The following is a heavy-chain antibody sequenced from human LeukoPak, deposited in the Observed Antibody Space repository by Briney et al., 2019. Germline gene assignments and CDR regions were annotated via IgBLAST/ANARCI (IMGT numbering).Heavy chain of an antibody. CDR1: GFTFSGHN. V-gene: IGHV3-48*04. CDR3: ARAMSTFGGVRNYFDY. CDR2: VSISSGNI. D-gene: IGHD3-16*01. Sequence: GGSLRLSCAASGFTFSGHNMNWVRQAPGKGLEWISFVSISSGNIYYADSVKGRFRISRDNAKSSLDLEMNSLRAEDTAVYYCARAMSTFGGVRNYFDYWGQGTLVTVSS. J-gene: IGHJ4*02.